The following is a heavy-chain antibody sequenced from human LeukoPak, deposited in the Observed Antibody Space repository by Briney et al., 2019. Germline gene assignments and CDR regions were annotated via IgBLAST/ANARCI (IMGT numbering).Heavy chain of an antibody. D-gene: IGHD1-26*01. Sequence: ASVEISCKASGYTFTDYYMHWVQQAPGKGLEWMGRVDPEDGETIYAEKFQGRVTITADTSTDTAYMELSSLRSEDTAVYYCATGPSGSYSYWGQGTLVTVSS. CDR1: GYTFTDYY. CDR3: ATGPSGSYSY. V-gene: IGHV1-69-2*01. CDR2: VDPEDGET. J-gene: IGHJ4*02.